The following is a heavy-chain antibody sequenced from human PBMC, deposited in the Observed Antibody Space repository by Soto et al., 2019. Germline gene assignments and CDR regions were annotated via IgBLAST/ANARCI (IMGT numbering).Heavy chain of an antibody. CDR3: ASARGARVDYYYYYGMDV. Sequence: SETLSLTCAVSGGSISSGGYSWSWIRQPPGKGLEWIGYIYHSGSTYYNPSLKSRVTISVDRSKNQFSLKLSSVTAADTAVYYCASARGARVDYYYYYGMDVWGQGTTVTVSS. J-gene: IGHJ6*02. CDR1: GGSISSGGYS. CDR2: IYHSGST. D-gene: IGHD1-26*01. V-gene: IGHV4-30-2*01.